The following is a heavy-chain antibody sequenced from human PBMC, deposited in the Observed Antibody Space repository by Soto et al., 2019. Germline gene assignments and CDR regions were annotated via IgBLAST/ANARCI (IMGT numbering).Heavy chain of an antibody. CDR2: IYYSGST. J-gene: IGHJ4*02. CDR3: ARIAAAGLDY. CDR1: GGSITMYY. Sequence: PSETLSLTCTISGGSITMYYWTWFRQPPGKGLEWIGYIYYSGSTTYNPSLKSRVTISVDTSKNQFSLKMRTVTDADTAVYYCARIAAAGLDYWGQATLVTVSS. D-gene: IGHD6-13*01. V-gene: IGHV4-59*01.